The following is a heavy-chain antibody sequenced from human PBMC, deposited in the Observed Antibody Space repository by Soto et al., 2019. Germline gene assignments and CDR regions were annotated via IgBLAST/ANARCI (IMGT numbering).Heavy chain of an antibody. CDR1: GGTFSSYA. Sequence: ASVKVSCKASGGTFSSYAISWVRQAPGQGLEWMGGIIPIFGTANCAQKFQGRVTITADESTSTAYMELSSLRSEDTAVYYCARPQAVQQLVPFDYWGQGTLVTVSS. CDR3: ARPQAVQQLVPFDY. CDR2: IIPIFGTA. J-gene: IGHJ4*02. D-gene: IGHD6-6*01. V-gene: IGHV1-69*13.